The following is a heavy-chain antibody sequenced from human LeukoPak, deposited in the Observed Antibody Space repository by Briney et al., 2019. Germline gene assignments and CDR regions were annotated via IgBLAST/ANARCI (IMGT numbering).Heavy chain of an antibody. CDR2: IYPGDSDT. CDR3: ARLSGNGYYSDY. D-gene: IGHD1-20*01. J-gene: IGHJ4*02. Sequence: GESLKISCKGSGYRFSNFWIGWVRQMPGKGLEWMGIIYPGDSDTRYSPSFQGQVTISADKSISTAYLRWSSLKASDTAMYYCARLSGNGYYSDYWGQGTLVTVSS. V-gene: IGHV5-51*01. CDR1: GYRFSNFW.